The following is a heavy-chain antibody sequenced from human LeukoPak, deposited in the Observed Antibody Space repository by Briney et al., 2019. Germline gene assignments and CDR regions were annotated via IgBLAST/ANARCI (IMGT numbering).Heavy chain of an antibody. CDR1: GGSFSGYY. J-gene: IGHJ3*01. CDR3: AKAPYLSSGS. D-gene: IGHD3-22*01. CDR2: IDHSGAT. V-gene: IGHV4-34*01. Sequence: AETLSLTCAVYGGSFSGYYWSWIRQPPGKGLEWIGEIDHSGATNYNPSLKSRVAISLDTSKNQFSLTLSSITAADTAVYYCAKAPYLSSGSWGQGTMVTVSS.